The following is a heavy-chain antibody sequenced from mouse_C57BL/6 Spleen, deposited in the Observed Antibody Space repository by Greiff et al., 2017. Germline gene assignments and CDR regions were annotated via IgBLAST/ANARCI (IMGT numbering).Heavy chain of an antibody. D-gene: IGHD2-14*01. V-gene: IGHV1-18*01. J-gene: IGHJ4*01. Sequence: EVQLQQSGPELVKPGASVKIPCKASGYTFTDYNMDWVKQSHGKSLEWIGDINPNNGGTIYNQKFKGKATLTVDKSSSTAYMELRSLTSEDTAVYYCARRGVGTTYYAMDYWGQGTSVTVSS. CDR1: GYTFTDYN. CDR2: INPNNGGT. CDR3: ARRGVGTTYYAMDY.